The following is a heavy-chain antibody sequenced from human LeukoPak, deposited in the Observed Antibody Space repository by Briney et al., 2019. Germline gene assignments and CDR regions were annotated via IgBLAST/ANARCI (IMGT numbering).Heavy chain of an antibody. J-gene: IGHJ3*02. CDR3: ARGLGRELDGAFDI. CDR2: IYGGGRT. V-gene: IGHV3-53*01. D-gene: IGHD3-10*01. CDR1: GFIVSSNY. Sequence: GGSLRLSCAASGFIVSSNYMGWVRQAPGKGLEWVSVIYGGGRTYYADSVKGRFTISRDNSRNTLYLQMNSLRAEDTAVYYCARGLGRELDGAFDIWGQGTMVTVSS.